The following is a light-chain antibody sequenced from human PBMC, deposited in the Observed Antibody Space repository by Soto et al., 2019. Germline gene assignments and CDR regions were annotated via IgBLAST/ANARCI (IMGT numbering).Light chain of an antibody. V-gene: IGLV1-40*01. CDR3: QSYNKTLSRFHG. CDR1: YSNIGAGYD. J-gene: IGLJ1*01. CDR2: GNT. Sequence: QSVLTQPPSVSGAPGQSVTISCTRSYSNIGAGYDVHWYQQLPGTAPKLIVYGNTKRPSGVPDRFSGSKSGTSACLVLTGVQVEEEADNDCQSYNKTLSRFHGFGSGTKRTVL.